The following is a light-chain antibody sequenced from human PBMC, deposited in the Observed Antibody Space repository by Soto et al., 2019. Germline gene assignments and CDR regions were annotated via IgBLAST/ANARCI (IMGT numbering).Light chain of an antibody. V-gene: IGKV1-39*01. CDR3: QQSYSTPIT. CDR1: QSISSY. J-gene: IGKJ4*01. CDR2: AAS. Sequence: DIQMTQSPSSLSASVGDRVTITCRASQSISSYLNWYQQKPGKAPKLLIYAASSLQSGVPSRFSGSGSGTDFTLTISSQQPEDFATYYCQQSYSTPITFGGGTKVEIK.